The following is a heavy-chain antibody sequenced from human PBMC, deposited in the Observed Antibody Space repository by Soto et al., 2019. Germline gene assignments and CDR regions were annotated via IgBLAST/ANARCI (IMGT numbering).Heavy chain of an antibody. CDR2: IYSAGST. D-gene: IGHD6-6*01. CDR3: ARAREPEDSSSIFFDY. J-gene: IGHJ4*02. Sequence: VQLVATVGGLIQPGGSFRLSCAASVLTGSRPQMDWVRQVPGHGLQLESVIYSAGSTYYANAVKCRFTISRDISENKIYLDLSRVTGDETAIYYCARAREPEDSSSIFFDYWGRGILVTVS. CDR1: VLTGSRPQ. V-gene: IGHV3-53*02.